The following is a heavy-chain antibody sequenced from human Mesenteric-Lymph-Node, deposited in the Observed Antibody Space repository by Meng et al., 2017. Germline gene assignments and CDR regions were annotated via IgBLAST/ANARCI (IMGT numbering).Heavy chain of an antibody. CDR1: GYSFTTYG. CDR2: VNAASGNT. CDR3: AKSSLHAGTLYFDS. V-gene: IGHV1-3*01. D-gene: IGHD2-21*02. Sequence: QVQLVQPGAEVKNPGASVKVSCKTSGYSFTTYGIHWVRQAPGQSLEWMGWVNAASGNTRYSQKFQDRVTINRDTSASSAYMEVSSLRPEDTAVYYCAKSSLHAGTLYFDSWGQGTLVTVSS. J-gene: IGHJ4*02.